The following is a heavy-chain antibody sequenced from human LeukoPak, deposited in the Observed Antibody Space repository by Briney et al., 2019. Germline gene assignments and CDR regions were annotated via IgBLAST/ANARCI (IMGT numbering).Heavy chain of an antibody. J-gene: IGHJ4*02. CDR2: ISAYNGNT. V-gene: IGHV1-18*01. D-gene: IGHD3-22*01. CDR3: ACDYYYDSSGYYYCSY. Sequence: ASVKVSCTASGYTFTSYGISWVRQAPGQGLEWMGWISAYNGNTNYAQKLQGRVTMTTDTSTSTAYMELRSLRSDDTAVYYCACDYYYDSSGYYYCSYWGQGTLVTVSS. CDR1: GYTFTSYG.